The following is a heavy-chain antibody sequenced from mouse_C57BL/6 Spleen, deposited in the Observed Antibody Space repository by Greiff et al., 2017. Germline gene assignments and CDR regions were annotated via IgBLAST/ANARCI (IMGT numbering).Heavy chain of an antibody. D-gene: IGHD4-1*01. Sequence: EVQLVESGGGLVKPGGSLKLSCAASGFTFSDYGMHWVRQAPEKGLEWVAYISSGSSTIYYADTVKGRFTISRDNAKNTLFLQMTSLRSEDTAMYYCARDWDGRFAYWGQGTLVTVSA. J-gene: IGHJ3*01. V-gene: IGHV5-17*01. CDR1: GFTFSDYG. CDR2: ISSGSSTI. CDR3: ARDWDGRFAY.